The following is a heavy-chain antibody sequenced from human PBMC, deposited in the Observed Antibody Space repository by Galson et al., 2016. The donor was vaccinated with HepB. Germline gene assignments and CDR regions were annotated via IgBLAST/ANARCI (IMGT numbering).Heavy chain of an antibody. V-gene: IGHV1-3*01. D-gene: IGHD5-12*01. CDR3: ARFPASGTWPNYYYSGMDV. CDR1: GYTFSNYD. J-gene: IGHJ6*02. Sequence: SVKVSCKASGYTFSNYDIHWVRQAPGQRLEWMGLINAGKGNTKYSQKFQGRVTITRDKSASTAYMELSSLGSEDTAVYYCARFPASGTWPNYYYSGMDVWGQGTTVTVSS. CDR2: INAGKGNT.